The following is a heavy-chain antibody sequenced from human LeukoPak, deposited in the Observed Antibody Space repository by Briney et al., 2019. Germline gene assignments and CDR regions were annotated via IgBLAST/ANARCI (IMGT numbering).Heavy chain of an antibody. V-gene: IGHV4-59*13. D-gene: IGHD2-21*02. CDR2: IYYSGST. Sequence: PSETLSLTCTVSGASISSYYWSWIRQPPGKGLEWIGYIYYSGSTNYNPSLMSRVTISVDTSKNHFSLKLSSVTAADTAVYYCARLRGGDYSSYNWFDPWGQGTLVTVSS. CDR1: GASISSYY. CDR3: ARLRGGDYSSYNWFDP. J-gene: IGHJ5*02.